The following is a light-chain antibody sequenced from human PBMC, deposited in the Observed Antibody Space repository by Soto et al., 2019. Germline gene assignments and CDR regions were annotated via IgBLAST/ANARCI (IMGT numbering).Light chain of an antibody. CDR3: CSYAGSSPGV. J-gene: IGLJ1*01. V-gene: IGLV2-23*01. CDR1: SSDVGSYNL. CDR2: EGS. Sequence: QSVLTQPASVSGSPGQSITISCTGTSSDVGSYNLVSWYQQHPGKAPKLMIYEGSKRPSGVSNRFSGSKSGNTAPLTISGLQAEDEADYYCCSYAGSSPGVFGTGSKVTVL.